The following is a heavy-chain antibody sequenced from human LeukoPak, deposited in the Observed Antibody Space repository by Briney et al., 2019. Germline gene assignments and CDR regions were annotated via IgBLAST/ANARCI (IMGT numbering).Heavy chain of an antibody. CDR2: ISAYNGNT. J-gene: IGHJ4*02. D-gene: IGHD5-24*01. V-gene: IGHV1-18*01. Sequence: GASVKVSCKASGYTFTSYGISWVRQAPGQGLEWMGWISAYNGNTNYAQKLQGRVTMTTDTSTSTAYMELSSLRSEDTAVYYCATEKSRDGYNSGPGFDYWGQGTLVTVSS. CDR3: ATEKSRDGYNSGPGFDY. CDR1: GYTFTSYG.